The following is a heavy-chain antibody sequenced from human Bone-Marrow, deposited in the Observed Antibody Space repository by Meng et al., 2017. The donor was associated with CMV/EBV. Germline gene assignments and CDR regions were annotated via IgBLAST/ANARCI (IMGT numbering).Heavy chain of an antibody. CDR1: FVPAL. Sequence: FVPALMRWVRQAPGKGLEWVGRINSKTDGGTTDYAAPVKGSFTISRDDSKNTLYLQMNSLKTEDTAVYYCTTRIAAAGIWGNWFDPWGQGTLVTVSS. D-gene: IGHD6-13*01. CDR3: TTRIAAAGIWGNWFDP. V-gene: IGHV3-15*01. CDR2: INSKTDGGTT. J-gene: IGHJ5*02.